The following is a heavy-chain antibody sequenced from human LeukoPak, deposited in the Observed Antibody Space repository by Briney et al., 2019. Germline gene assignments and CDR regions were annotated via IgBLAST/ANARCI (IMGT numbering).Heavy chain of an antibody. CDR1: GSSITSGGYY. CDR3: ARVRGIAAAYWYFDL. Sequence: SETLSLTCTVSGSSITSGGYYWSWIRQHPGKGLEWIGYIYYSGGTYYNPSLQSRITISVDTSENQFSLKLSSVTAADTAVYYCARVRGIAAAYWYFDLWGRGTLVTVSS. J-gene: IGHJ2*01. D-gene: IGHD6-25*01. CDR2: IYYSGGT. V-gene: IGHV4-31*03.